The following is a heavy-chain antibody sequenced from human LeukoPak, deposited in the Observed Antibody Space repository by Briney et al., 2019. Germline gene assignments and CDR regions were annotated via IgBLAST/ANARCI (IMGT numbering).Heavy chain of an antibody. CDR2: MSASGSHT. Sequence: GGSLRLSCAASGFTFSDFAMSWVRQVPGKGLEWVSGMSASGSHTHSADFVKGRFTISRDNFKNTLYLQMNGLRVEDTAVYYCAKVRSGNNYYFDYWGQGTLVTVSS. CDR3: AKVRSGNNYYFDY. J-gene: IGHJ4*02. D-gene: IGHD1/OR15-1a*01. CDR1: GFTFSDFA. V-gene: IGHV3-23*01.